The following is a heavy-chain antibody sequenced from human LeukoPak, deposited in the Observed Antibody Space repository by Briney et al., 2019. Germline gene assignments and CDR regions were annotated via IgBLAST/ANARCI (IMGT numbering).Heavy chain of an antibody. J-gene: IGHJ4*02. Sequence: SETLSLTCTVSGGSISSGGYYWSWIRQHPGKSLEWIGYIYYSGSTYYNPSLKSRVSISVDTSKNQFSLKLSSVSAADTAVYYCARGGGDVYNVFDYWGQGTLVTVSS. V-gene: IGHV4-31*03. CDR1: GGSISSGGYY. CDR2: IYYSGST. D-gene: IGHD5-24*01. CDR3: ARGGGDVYNVFDY.